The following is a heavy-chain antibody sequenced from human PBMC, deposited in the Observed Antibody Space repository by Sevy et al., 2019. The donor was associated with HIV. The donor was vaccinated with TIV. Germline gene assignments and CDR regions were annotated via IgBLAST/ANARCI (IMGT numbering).Heavy chain of an antibody. CDR1: GGTFSSYA. J-gene: IGHJ4*02. CDR2: IIPIFGTA. Sequence: ASVKVSCKASGGTFSSYAISWVRQAPGQGLEWMGGIIPIFGTANYAQKFQGRVTITADESTSTAYMELSSLRSGDTAVYYCASPGGTFGEGYFDYWGQGTLVTVSS. D-gene: IGHD3-16*01. V-gene: IGHV1-69*13. CDR3: ASPGGTFGEGYFDY.